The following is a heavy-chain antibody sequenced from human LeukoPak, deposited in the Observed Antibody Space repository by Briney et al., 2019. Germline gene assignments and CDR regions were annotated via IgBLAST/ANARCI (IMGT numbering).Heavy chain of an antibody. CDR3: ARRARYGESSLDYYYGMDV. V-gene: IGHV3-30*03. Sequence: GGSLRLSCAASGFSFSYYGTHWVRQAPGKGLEWVAVISHEGSSQYYADSVKGRFTISRDNSKNTLYLQMNSLRAEDTAVYYCARRARYGESSLDYYYGMDVWGQGTTVTVSS. D-gene: IGHD4-17*01. J-gene: IGHJ6*02. CDR1: GFSFSYYG. CDR2: ISHEGSSQ.